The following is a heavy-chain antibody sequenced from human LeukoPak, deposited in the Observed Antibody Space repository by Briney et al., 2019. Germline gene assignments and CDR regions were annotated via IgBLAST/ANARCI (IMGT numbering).Heavy chain of an antibody. J-gene: IGHJ3*02. V-gene: IGHV4-4*07. CDR1: GDSISSYY. D-gene: IGHD2-2*01. CDR2: IYTSGST. CDR3: ARDTSHRAFDI. Sequence: SETLSLTCNVPGDSISSYYWSWIRQPAGKGLEWIGRIYTSGSTNYHPSLKSRVTMSVDTSKNQFSLKLSSVTAADTAVYYCARDTSHRAFDIWGQGTMVTVSS.